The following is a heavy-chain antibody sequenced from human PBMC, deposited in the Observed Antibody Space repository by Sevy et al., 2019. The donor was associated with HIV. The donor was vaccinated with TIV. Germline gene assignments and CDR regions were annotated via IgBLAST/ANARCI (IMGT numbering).Heavy chain of an antibody. D-gene: IGHD6-13*01. CDR1: GFTFSDHY. Sequence: GGSLRLSCAASGFTFSDHYMEWVRQAPGKGLEWVGRTRNKADSYTTEYAASVIGRFTISRDDSKNSLYLQMNSLKTEDTAVYYCATHAGIAAAGRVFDYWGQGTLVTVSS. V-gene: IGHV3-72*01. CDR2: TRNKADSYTT. J-gene: IGHJ4*02. CDR3: ATHAGIAAAGRVFDY.